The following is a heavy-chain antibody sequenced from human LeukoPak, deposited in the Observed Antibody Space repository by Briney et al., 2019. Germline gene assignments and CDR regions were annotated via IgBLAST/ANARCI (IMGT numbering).Heavy chain of an antibody. CDR2: IYYSGNT. J-gene: IGHJ4*02. CDR1: GDSISRFH. CDR3: ARLGVDTAMVTVDY. Sequence: PSETLSLTCTVSGDSISRFHWSWIRQPPEKRLEWIGYIYYSGNTNYNPSLKSRVTISLDASKNQFSLKLSSVTATDTAVYYCARLGVDTAMVTVDYWGQGTLVTVSS. V-gene: IGHV4-59*08. D-gene: IGHD5-18*01.